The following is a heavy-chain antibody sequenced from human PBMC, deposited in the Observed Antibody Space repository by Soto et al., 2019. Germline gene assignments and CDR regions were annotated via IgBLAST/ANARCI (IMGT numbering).Heavy chain of an antibody. Sequence: EVQLVESGGGVVQPGGSLRLSCAASGFTFSSYWMHWVRQGPGKGLVWVSRINSDGSTTRYADSVKGRFTISRDNTKNTLYLQMNSLTVEDTAMYYCARRYDGHGWPLGYWGQGTLVTVSS. CDR2: INSDGSTT. CDR1: GFTFSSYW. CDR3: ARRYDGHGWPLGY. D-gene: IGHD6-19*01. V-gene: IGHV3-74*01. J-gene: IGHJ4*01.